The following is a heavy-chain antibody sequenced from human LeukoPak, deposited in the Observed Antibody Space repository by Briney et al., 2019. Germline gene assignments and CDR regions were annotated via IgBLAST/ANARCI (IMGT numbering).Heavy chain of an antibody. CDR2: IYTSGST. Sequence: SQTQSLTCTVSGGSISSGSYYWSWIRQPAGKGLEWIGRIYTSGSTNYNPSLKSRVTISVDTSKNQFSLKLSSVTAADTAVYYCARVGSDYYGSGSYYTHYYMDVWGKGTTVTVSS. D-gene: IGHD3-10*01. CDR1: GGSISSGSYY. J-gene: IGHJ6*03. CDR3: ARVGSDYYGSGSYYTHYYMDV. V-gene: IGHV4-61*02.